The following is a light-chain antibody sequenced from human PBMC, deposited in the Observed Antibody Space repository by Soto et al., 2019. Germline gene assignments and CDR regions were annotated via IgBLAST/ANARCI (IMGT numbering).Light chain of an antibody. J-gene: IGKJ4*01. CDR1: QGISKY. Sequence: DIQMTQSPSSLSASVGDRVTTTCRASQGISKYLAWHQQKAGKVPKLLIYAASTLQSGVPSRFSGSGSGTDFTLTISSLQPEDVATYYCQKYNSGPFTFGGGTKVDIK. CDR3: QKYNSGPFT. CDR2: AAS. V-gene: IGKV1-27*01.